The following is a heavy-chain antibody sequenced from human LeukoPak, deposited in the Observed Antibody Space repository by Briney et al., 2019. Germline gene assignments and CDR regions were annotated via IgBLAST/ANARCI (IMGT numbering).Heavy chain of an antibody. CDR2: INHSGST. V-gene: IGHV4-34*01. D-gene: IGHD5-18*01. CDR1: GGSFSGYY. CDR3: ARGKYTAMIDY. J-gene: IGHJ4*02. Sequence: KSSETLSLTCAVYGGSFSGYYRSWIRQPPGKGLEWIGEINHSGSTNYNPSLKSRVTISVDTSKNQFSLKLSSVTAADTAVYYCARGKYTAMIDYWGQGTLVTVSS.